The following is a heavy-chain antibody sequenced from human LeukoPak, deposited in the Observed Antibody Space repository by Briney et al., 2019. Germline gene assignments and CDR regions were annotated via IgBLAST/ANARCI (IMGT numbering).Heavy chain of an antibody. CDR1: GFNFRRHG. CDR3: ARDLGVRVTDDRRDAVDV. V-gene: IGHV3-33*01. D-gene: IGHD3-10*01. J-gene: IGHJ3*01. CDR2: LWFDGDTE. Sequence: GGTLRLSCTVSGFNFRRHGMHWVRQAPGKGLEWVAILWFDGDTEYYADSVKGRFTLSRDSSRNTLYLQMNSLRAEDTAFYYCARDLGVRVTDDRRDAVDVWGQGTMVSVSP.